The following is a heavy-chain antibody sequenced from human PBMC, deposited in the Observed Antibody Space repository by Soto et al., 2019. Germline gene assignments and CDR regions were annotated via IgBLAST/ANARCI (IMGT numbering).Heavy chain of an antibody. CDR3: ARERWLAVNSGPHDTGDYYGMDV. V-gene: IGHV3-7*03. D-gene: IGHD3-22*01. Sequence: QSXGSLKLSCTASGFTLSSYWMSWVRQAPGKGLDWVANIKQDGSEKYYVDSVKGRFTISRDNAKNSLYLQMNSLRAEDTAVYYCARERWLAVNSGPHDTGDYYGMDVWGQGATVTVSS. CDR1: GFTLSSYW. J-gene: IGHJ6*02. CDR2: IKQDGSEK.